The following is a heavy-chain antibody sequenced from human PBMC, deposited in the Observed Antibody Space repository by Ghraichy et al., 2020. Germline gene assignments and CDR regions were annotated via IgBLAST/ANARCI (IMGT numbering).Heavy chain of an antibody. J-gene: IGHJ4*02. Sequence: ASAKVSCKASGYTFTGYYMHWVRQAPGQGLEWMGWINPNSGGTNYAQNRVTMTRDTSISTAYMELSRLRSDDTAVYYCARELSGWYSNGFDYWGQGTLVTVSS. CDR1: GYTFTGYY. CDR2: INPNSGGT. V-gene: IGHV1-2*02. CDR3: ARELSGWYSNGFDY. D-gene: IGHD6-19*01.